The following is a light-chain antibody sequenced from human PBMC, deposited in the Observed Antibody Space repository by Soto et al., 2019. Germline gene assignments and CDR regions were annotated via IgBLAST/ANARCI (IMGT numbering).Light chain of an antibody. CDR3: QQYKSYFPST. V-gene: IGKV1-5*01. Sequence: DIQMTQSPSTLSASVGDRVTITCRASQSISSWLAWYQQKPGKAPKLLIYDASSLESGVPSRFSGSGSGTEFTLTISSLQPDYFATYYCQQYKSYFPSTLGPGTRVDIK. CDR2: DAS. CDR1: QSISSW. J-gene: IGKJ1*01.